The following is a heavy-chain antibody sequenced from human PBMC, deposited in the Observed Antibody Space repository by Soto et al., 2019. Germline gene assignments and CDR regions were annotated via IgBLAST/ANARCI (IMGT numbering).Heavy chain of an antibody. V-gene: IGHV3-30*18. CDR2: ISYDGSNK. D-gene: IGHD3-3*01. CDR1: GFTFSSYG. CDR3: AKDCLCGVVTYYYYYGMDV. Sequence: PGGSLRLSCAASGFTFSSYGMHWVRQAPGKGLEWVAVISYDGSNKYYADSVKGRFTISRDNSKNTLYLQMNSLRAEDTAVYYCAKDCLCGVVTYYYYYGMDVWGQGTTVTVSS. J-gene: IGHJ6*02.